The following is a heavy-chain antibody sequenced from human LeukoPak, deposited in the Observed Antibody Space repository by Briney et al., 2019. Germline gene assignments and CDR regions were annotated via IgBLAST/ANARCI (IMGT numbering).Heavy chain of an antibody. CDR2: VYYSGST. CDR3: ARFLLGTAGRTDYGDILDY. Sequence: SETLSLTCTVSGGSISSSSYYRGWIRQPPGKGLEWIGSVYYSGSTYYNPSLKSRVTISVDTSKNQFSLKLSSVTAADTAVYYCARFLLGTAGRTDYGDILDYWGQGTLVTVSS. D-gene: IGHD4-17*01. CDR1: GGSISSSSYY. J-gene: IGHJ4*02. V-gene: IGHV4-39*01.